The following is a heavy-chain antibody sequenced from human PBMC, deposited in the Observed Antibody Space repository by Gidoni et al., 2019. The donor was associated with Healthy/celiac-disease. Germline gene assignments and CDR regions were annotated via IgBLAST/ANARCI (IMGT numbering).Heavy chain of an antibody. Sequence: QVQLVESGGGVVQPGRSLSLSCAASGFTFSSYGMHWVRQAPGKGLEWVAVIWYDGSNKYYADSVKGRFTISRDNSKNTLYLQMNSLRAEDTAVYYCAREYSSALYYYYGMDVWGQGTTVTVSS. CDR3: AREYSSALYYYYGMDV. D-gene: IGHD5-18*01. CDR1: GFTFSSYG. V-gene: IGHV3-33*01. CDR2: IWYDGSNK. J-gene: IGHJ6*02.